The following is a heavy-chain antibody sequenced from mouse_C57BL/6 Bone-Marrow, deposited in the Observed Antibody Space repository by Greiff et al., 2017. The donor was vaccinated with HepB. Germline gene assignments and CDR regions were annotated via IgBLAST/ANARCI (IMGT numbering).Heavy chain of an antibody. CDR1: GYTFTTYS. V-gene: IGHV1-47*01. CDR3: ALITTVAFDY. Sequence: QVQLKEPGAELVKPGASVKMSCKASGYTFTTYSIEWMKQNHGKSLEWIGNFHPYNDDTKYNEKLKGKSTLTVEKSSSTVYLELSRLTSDDSAVYYWALITTVAFDYWGQGTSVTVSS. CDR2: FHPYNDDT. J-gene: IGHJ4*01. D-gene: IGHD1-1*01.